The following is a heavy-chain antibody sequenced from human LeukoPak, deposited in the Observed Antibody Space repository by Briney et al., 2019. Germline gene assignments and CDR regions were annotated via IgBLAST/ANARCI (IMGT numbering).Heavy chain of an antibody. CDR2: INSDGSST. V-gene: IGHV3-74*01. D-gene: IGHD3-10*01. J-gene: IGHJ5*02. Sequence: GGSLSLSCAASGFTFSSYWMHWVRQAPGKGLVWVSRINSDGSSTSYADSVKGRFTISRDNAKNTLYLQMNSLRAEDTAVYYCARDRYYGSGSYYNWFDPWGQGTLVTVSS. CDR3: ARDRYYGSGSYYNWFDP. CDR1: GFTFSSYW.